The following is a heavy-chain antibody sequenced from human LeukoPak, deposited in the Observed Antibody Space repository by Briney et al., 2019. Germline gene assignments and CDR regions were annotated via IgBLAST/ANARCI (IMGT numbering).Heavy chain of an antibody. CDR2: IYYSEST. D-gene: IGHD3-3*01. J-gene: IGHJ4*02. CDR1: GGSISSYY. CDR3: ARGPWGDFWSGYYPYFDY. Sequence: SETLSLTCTVSGGSISSYYWSWIRQPPGKGLEWIGYIYYSESTNYNPSLKSRVTISVDTSKNQFSLKLSSVTAEDAAVYYCARGPWGDFWSGYYPYFDYWGQGTLVTVSS. V-gene: IGHV4-59*01.